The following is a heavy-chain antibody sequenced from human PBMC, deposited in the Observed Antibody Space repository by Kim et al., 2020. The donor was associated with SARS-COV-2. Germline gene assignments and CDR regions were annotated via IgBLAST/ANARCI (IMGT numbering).Heavy chain of an antibody. D-gene: IGHD4-17*01. CDR1: GFTFSSYG. CDR2: IWYDGSNK. V-gene: IGHV3-33*01. CDR3: ARDDYGDSADDYYYYGMDV. J-gene: IGHJ6*02. Sequence: GGSLRLSCAASGFTFSSYGMHWVRQAPGKGLEWVAVIWYDGSNKYYADSVKGRFTISRDNSKNTLYLQMNSLRAEDTAVYYCARDDYGDSADDYYYYGMDVWGQGTTVTVSS.